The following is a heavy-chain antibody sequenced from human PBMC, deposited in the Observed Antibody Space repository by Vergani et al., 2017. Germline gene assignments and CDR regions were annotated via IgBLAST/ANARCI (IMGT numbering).Heavy chain of an antibody. J-gene: IGHJ6*03. V-gene: IGHV3-11*01. CDR1: GFTFSDYY. CDR2: ISSSGSTI. D-gene: IGHD6-13*01. CDR3: ARCGLGPVRSSWSYYYYYYYMDV. Sequence: QVQLVESGGGLVKPGGSLRLSCAASGFTFSDYYMSWIRQAPGKGLEWVSYISSSGSTIYYADPVKGRFTISRENAKNSLYLQMNSLRAEDTAVYYCARCGLGPVRSSWSYYYYYYYMDVWGKGTTVTVSS.